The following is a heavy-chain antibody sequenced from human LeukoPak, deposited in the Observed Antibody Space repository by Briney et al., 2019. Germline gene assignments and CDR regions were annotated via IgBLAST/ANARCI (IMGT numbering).Heavy chain of an antibody. CDR2: INHSGST. CDR3: ARGPPSSRYSSSWYVGY. CDR1: GGSFSGYY. V-gene: IGHV4-34*01. J-gene: IGHJ4*02. D-gene: IGHD6-13*01. Sequence: SETLSLTCAVYGGSFSGYYWSWIRQPPGKGLEWIGEINHSGSTNYNPSLKSRVTISVDTSKNQFSLKLSTVTAADTAVYYCARGPPSSRYSSSWYVGYWGQGTLVTVSS.